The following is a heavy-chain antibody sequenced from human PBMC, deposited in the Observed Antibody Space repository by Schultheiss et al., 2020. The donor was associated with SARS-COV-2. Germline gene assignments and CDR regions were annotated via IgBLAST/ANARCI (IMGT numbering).Heavy chain of an antibody. Sequence: GESLKISCAASGFTFSSYAMSWVRQAPGKGLEWVSSISSSSSYIYYADSVKGRFTISRDNSKNTLYLQMNSLRAEDTAVYYCAKEHSSGWLVLYYGMDVWGQGTTVTVSS. CDR1: GFTFSSYA. CDR3: AKEHSSGWLVLYYGMDV. CDR2: ISSSSSYI. J-gene: IGHJ6*02. V-gene: IGHV3-23*01. D-gene: IGHD6-19*01.